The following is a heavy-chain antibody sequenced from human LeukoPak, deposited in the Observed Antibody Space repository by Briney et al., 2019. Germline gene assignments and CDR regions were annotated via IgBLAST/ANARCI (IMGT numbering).Heavy chain of an antibody. CDR2: ISSDGRDK. CDR3: AKDRVVAAADYYFDN. Sequence: PGGSPRLSCAASGFTFSSYAMHWVRQAPGKGLEWVAVISSDGRDKHHADSVKGRFTVSRDNSKNTLYLQMNSLRAEDTAVYYCAKDRVVAAADYYFDNWGQGTLVTVSS. J-gene: IGHJ4*02. CDR1: GFTFSSYA. V-gene: IGHV3-30*18. D-gene: IGHD6-13*01.